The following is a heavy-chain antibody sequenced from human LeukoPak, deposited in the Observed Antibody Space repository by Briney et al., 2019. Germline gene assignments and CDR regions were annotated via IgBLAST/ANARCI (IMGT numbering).Heavy chain of an antibody. CDR3: TRDPLYSGSYSNY. D-gene: IGHD1-26*01. Sequence: GGSLRLSCTASGFTFGEYAMSWVRQAPGKGLEWVGFIRSKAYGGTTEYAASVKGRFIISRDDSKSIAYLQMNGLKTEDTAVYYCTRDPLYSGSYSNYWGQGALVTVSS. CDR2: IRSKAYGGTT. J-gene: IGHJ4*02. CDR1: GFTFGEYA. V-gene: IGHV3-49*04.